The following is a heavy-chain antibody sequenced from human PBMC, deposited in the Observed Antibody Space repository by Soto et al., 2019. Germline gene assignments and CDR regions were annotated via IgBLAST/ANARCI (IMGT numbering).Heavy chain of an antibody. CDR2: IWDDGRRK. CDR1: GFTLSLYG. CDR3: ATWQGSLNFHY. V-gene: IGHV3-33*01. J-gene: IGHJ4*02. Sequence: GGFLRLSCAASGFTLSLYGMHWVRQAPGKGLEWVAAIWDDGRRKDYADSVKDRLFISRDNSKNTLYLQLDSLRPEDTAVYYCATWQGSLNFHYWGQGTLVTVSS.